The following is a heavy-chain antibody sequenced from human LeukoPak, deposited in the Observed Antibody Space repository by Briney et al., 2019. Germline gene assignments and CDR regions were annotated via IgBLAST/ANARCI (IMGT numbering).Heavy chain of an antibody. CDR3: ARDPYGSGIYCDY. V-gene: IGHV5-51*01. Sequence: GESLKISCKGSGYSFTSYWIGWVRQMPGKGLEWMGIIYPGDSDTRYSPSFQGQVTISADKSISTAYLQWSSLRAEDTAVYYCARDPYGSGIYCDYWGQGTLVTVSS. CDR1: GYSFTSYW. D-gene: IGHD3-10*01. CDR2: IYPGDSDT. J-gene: IGHJ4*02.